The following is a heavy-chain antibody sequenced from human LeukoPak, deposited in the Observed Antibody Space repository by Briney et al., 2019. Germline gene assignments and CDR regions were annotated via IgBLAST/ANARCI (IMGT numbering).Heavy chain of an antibody. Sequence: SETLSLTCTVSGGSISSYYWSWIRQPPGKGLEWIGYIYYSGSTNYNPSLKSRVTISVDTSKNQFSLKLSSVTAADTAVYYCARHEAVAGNDLYDYWGQGTLVTVSS. V-gene: IGHV4-59*01. J-gene: IGHJ4*02. D-gene: IGHD6-19*01. CDR2: IYYSGST. CDR3: ARHEAVAGNDLYDY. CDR1: GGSISSYY.